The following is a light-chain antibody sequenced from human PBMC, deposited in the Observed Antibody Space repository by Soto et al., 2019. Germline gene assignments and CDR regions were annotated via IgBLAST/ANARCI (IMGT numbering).Light chain of an antibody. CDR3: QSYDSSLSVV. J-gene: IGLJ2*01. Sequence: SVLTQPPSVSGAPGQRVTISCTGSSSNIGAGYDVHWYQQLPGTAPKLLIYGNSNRPSGVPDRFSGSKSGTSASLAITGLQAEDGADYYCQSYDSSLSVVFGGGTQLTVL. CDR2: GNS. CDR1: SSNIGAGYD. V-gene: IGLV1-40*01.